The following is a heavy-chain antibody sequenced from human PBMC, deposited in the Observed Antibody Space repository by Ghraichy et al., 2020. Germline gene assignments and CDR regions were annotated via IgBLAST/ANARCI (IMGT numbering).Heavy chain of an antibody. V-gene: IGHV3-23*01. J-gene: IGHJ4*02. Sequence: GGSLRLSCTPSGFFFNKYAMSWVRLAPGKGLEWVSSLSGRTTYYIDSVKGRFTISRDDSKNTLDLQMDSLRAEDTAVYYCVRDLQTTNFNFYFYAMNIWGQGTLVTVSS. CDR3: VRDLQTTNFNFYFYAMNI. CDR2: LSGRTT. CDR1: GFFFNKYA. D-gene: IGHD4/OR15-4a*01.